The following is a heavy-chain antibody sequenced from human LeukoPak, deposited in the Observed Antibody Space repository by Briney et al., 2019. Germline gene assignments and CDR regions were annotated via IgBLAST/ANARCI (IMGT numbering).Heavy chain of an antibody. CDR2: ISGSGGST. J-gene: IGHJ6*03. D-gene: IGHD6-13*01. CDR3: AKDSIYSSSRNYYMDV. Sequence: GGSLRLSCAASGFTFSSYSMNWVRQAPGKGLEWVSAISGSGGSTYYADSVKGRFTISRDDSKNTLYLQMNSLRAEDTAVYYCAKDSIYSSSRNYYMDVWGKGTTVTVSS. V-gene: IGHV3-23*01. CDR1: GFTFSSYS.